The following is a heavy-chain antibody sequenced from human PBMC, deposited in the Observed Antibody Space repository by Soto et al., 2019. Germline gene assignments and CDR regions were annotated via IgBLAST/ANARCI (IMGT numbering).Heavy chain of an antibody. V-gene: IGHV3-30*18. CDR2: ISYDGSNK. D-gene: IGHD6-13*01. CDR1: GFTFSSYG. J-gene: IGHJ4*02. CDR3: AKDRWASIAAAGNFDY. Sequence: QVQLVESGGGVVQPGRSLRLSCAASGFTFSSYGMHWVRQAPGKGLEWVAVISYDGSNKYYADSVKGRFTISRDNSKNTLYLQMNSLRAEDTAVYYCAKDRWASIAAAGNFDYWGQGTLVTVSS.